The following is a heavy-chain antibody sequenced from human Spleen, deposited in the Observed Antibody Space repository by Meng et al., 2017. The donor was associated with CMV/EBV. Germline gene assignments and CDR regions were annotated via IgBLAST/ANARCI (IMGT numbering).Heavy chain of an antibody. CDR1: GYSFTSYW. Sequence: SGYSFTSYWSGWVRQLPGKGLEWMGIIYPGDSDTRYSPSFQGQVTISADKSISTAYLQWSSLKASDTAMYYCARLGGSYLGVNWFDPWGQGTLVTVSS. V-gene: IGHV5-51*01. CDR3: ARLGGSYLGVNWFDP. D-gene: IGHD1-26*01. J-gene: IGHJ5*02. CDR2: IYPGDSDT.